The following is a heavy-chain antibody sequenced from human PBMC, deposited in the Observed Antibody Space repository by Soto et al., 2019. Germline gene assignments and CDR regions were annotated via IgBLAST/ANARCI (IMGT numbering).Heavy chain of an antibody. CDR2: INAGNGNT. D-gene: IGHD3-3*01. V-gene: IGHV1-3*01. Sequence: WASVKVSCKASGYTFTSYAMHWVRQAPGQRLEWMGWINAGNGNTKYSQKFQGRVTITRDTSASTAYMELSSLRSEDTAVYYCARVARYYDFWSGYYHHNWFDPWGQGTLVTV. J-gene: IGHJ5*02. CDR1: GYTFTSYA. CDR3: ARVARYYDFWSGYYHHNWFDP.